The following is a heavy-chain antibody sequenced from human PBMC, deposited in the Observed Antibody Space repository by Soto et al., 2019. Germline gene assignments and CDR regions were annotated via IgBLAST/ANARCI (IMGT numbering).Heavy chain of an antibody. V-gene: IGHV3-33*01. CDR3: ARDPLTPRGAFDI. Sequence: QVQLVESGGGAVQPGRSLRLSCAASGFTFSSYGMHWVRQAPGKGLEWVAVIWYDGSNKYYADSVKGRFTISRDNSKNTLYLQMNSLRAEDTAVYYCARDPLTPRGAFDIWGQGTMVTVSS. D-gene: IGHD2-15*01. J-gene: IGHJ3*02. CDR2: IWYDGSNK. CDR1: GFTFSSYG.